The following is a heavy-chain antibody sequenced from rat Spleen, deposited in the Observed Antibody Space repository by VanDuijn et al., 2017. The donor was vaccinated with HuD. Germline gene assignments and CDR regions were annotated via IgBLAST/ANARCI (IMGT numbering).Heavy chain of an antibody. V-gene: IGHV5-19*01. CDR3: TREDWVFDY. J-gene: IGHJ2*01. D-gene: IGHD5-1*01. Sequence: EVQLVASGGGLVQPGRSLKLSCAASGFTFSNYGMYWIRQAPTKGLEWVASINPGGGNTYYRDSVKGRFTISRDNAKSTLYLQMNSLTSEDTATYYCTREDWVFDYWGQGVMVTVSS. CDR1: GFTFSNYG. CDR2: INPGGGNT.